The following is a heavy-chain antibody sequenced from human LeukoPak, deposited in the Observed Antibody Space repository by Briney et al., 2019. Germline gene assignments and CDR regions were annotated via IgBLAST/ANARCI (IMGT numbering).Heavy chain of an antibody. J-gene: IGHJ4*02. CDR1: GFTFTTYY. D-gene: IGHD3-10*01. CDR2: INPSGGST. CDR3: ARSLSGARYFDY. V-gene: IGHV1-46*01. Sequence: ASVKVSCKASGFTFTTYYIHWVRQAPGQGLEWMGIINPSGGSTSYAQKFQGRVTMTRDTSTSTVYMELSSLRSEDTAVYYCARSLSGARYFDYWGQGTLVTVSS.